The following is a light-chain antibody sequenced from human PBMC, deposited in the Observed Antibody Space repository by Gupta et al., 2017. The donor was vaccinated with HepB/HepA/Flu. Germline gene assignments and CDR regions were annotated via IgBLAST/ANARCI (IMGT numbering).Light chain of an antibody. CDR2: QDS. Sequence: SYALPQPPSVSVSPGQTASITCSGDKLGDKYACWYQQKPGQSPVVVIYQDSKRPAGIPERFSGSNSGNTATLTISGTQARDEADYYCQAGDSSTAVFGGGTKLTVL. CDR3: QAGDSSTAV. CDR1: KLGDKY. J-gene: IGLJ2*01. V-gene: IGLV3-1*01.